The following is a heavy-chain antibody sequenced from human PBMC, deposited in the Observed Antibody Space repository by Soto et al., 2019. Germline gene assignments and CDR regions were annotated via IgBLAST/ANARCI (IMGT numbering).Heavy chain of an antibody. D-gene: IGHD3-9*01. CDR2: IWYDGSNK. CDR3: ARDYDIFYGMDV. CDR1: GFTFSSYG. J-gene: IGHJ6*02. Sequence: QVQLVESGGGVVQPERSLRLSCAASGFTFSSYGMHWVRQAPGKGLEWVAVIWYDGSNKYYADSVKGRFTISRDNSKNTLYLQMNSLRAEDTAVYYCARDYDIFYGMDVWGQGTTVTVSS. V-gene: IGHV3-33*01.